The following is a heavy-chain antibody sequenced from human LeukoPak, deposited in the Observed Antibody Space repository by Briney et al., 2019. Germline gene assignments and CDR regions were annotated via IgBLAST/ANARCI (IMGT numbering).Heavy chain of an antibody. J-gene: IGHJ3*02. D-gene: IGHD5-12*01. CDR3: AKDLRYDYLRDAFDI. Sequence: GGSLRLSCAASGFTFRSYAMSWVRQAPGKGLEWVSAISGSGGSTYYADSVKGRFTISRNNSKNTLYLQMNSLRAEDTAVYYCAKDLRYDYLRDAFDIWGQGTMVSVSS. V-gene: IGHV3-23*01. CDR1: GFTFRSYA. CDR2: ISGSGGST.